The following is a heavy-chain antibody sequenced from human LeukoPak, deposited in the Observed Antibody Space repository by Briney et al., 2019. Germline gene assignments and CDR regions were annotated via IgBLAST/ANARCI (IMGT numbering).Heavy chain of an antibody. CDR3: AKGMTTVTGGDIEYYYYYMDV. CDR1: GFTFDDYA. D-gene: IGHD4-11*01. V-gene: IGHV3-9*01. J-gene: IGHJ6*03. Sequence: GGSLRLSCAASGFTFDDYAMHWVRQAPGKGLEWVSGISWNSGSIGYADSVKGRFTISRDNAKNSLYLQMNSLRAEDTALYYCAKGMTTVTGGDIEYYYYYMDVWGKGTTVTVSS. CDR2: ISWNSGSI.